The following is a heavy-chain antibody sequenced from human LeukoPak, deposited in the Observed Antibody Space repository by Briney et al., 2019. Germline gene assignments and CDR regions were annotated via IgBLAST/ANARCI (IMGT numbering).Heavy chain of an antibody. CDR3: ARVGLWSLSYYFDY. CDR2: INHSGST. Sequence: SETLSLTCAVYGGSFSGYYWSWIRQPPGKGLEWIGEINHSGSTNYNPSLKSRVTISVDTSKNQFSLKLSSVTAADTAVYCCARVGLWSLSYYFDYWGQGTLVTVSS. CDR1: GGSFSGYY. V-gene: IGHV4-34*01. J-gene: IGHJ4*02. D-gene: IGHD3-10*01.